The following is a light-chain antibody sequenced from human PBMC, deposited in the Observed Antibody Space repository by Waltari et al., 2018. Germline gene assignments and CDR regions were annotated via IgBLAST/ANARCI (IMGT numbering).Light chain of an antibody. Sequence: IQLTQSPSSLSASVGDRVTITCRASQAISNNLAWYQQKSGKVPYLLIYKASTLQTGVPSRFSGSGSGTDFTLIISSLQPEDFATYYCQQGYNMPLTFGGGTKVEIK. CDR3: QQGYNMPLT. CDR1: QAISNN. V-gene: IGKV1-6*01. J-gene: IGKJ4*01. CDR2: KAS.